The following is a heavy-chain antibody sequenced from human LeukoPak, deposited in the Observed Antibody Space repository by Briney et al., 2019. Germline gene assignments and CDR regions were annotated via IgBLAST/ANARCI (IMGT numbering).Heavy chain of an antibody. J-gene: IGHJ4*02. CDR3: ARGNSLDY. V-gene: IGHV3-7*04. Sequence: GGSLRLSCAASGFTLSTYWMTWVRQAPGKGLEWVANIKQDASERYYVDSVKGRFTISRDNAKNSLFLQMNSLRADDTAVYYCARGNSLDYWGQGTLVTVSS. CDR2: IKQDASER. CDR1: GFTLSTYW. D-gene: IGHD5-18*01.